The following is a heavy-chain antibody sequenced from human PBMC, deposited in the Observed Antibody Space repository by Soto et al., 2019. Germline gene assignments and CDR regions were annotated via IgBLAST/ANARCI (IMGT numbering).Heavy chain of an antibody. CDR1: GFTFSSYG. J-gene: IGHJ1*01. CDR2: IWYDGSNK. CDR3: ARDGGSYCSGGSCYSFQH. Sequence: QVQLVESGGGVVQPGRSLRLSCAASGFTFSSYGMHWVRQAPGKGLEWVAVIWYDGSNKYYADSVKGRFIISRDNSKNTLYLQMNSLRAEDTAVYYCARDGGSYCSGGSCYSFQHWGQGTLVTVSS. V-gene: IGHV3-33*01. D-gene: IGHD2-15*01.